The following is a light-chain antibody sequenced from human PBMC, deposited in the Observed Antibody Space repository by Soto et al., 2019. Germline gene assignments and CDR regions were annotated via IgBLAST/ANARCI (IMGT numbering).Light chain of an antibody. Sequence: DIPMTQSPSSLSASVGDRVTITCRASQSISIYLNWYQQKPGKAPKLLIYAASTLQSGVPSRFSGSGSGTDFTLTISSLQPEDFATYYCQQGYSTPSITFGQGTRLEIK. CDR3: QQGYSTPSIT. CDR1: QSISIY. V-gene: IGKV1-39*01. J-gene: IGKJ5*01. CDR2: AAS.